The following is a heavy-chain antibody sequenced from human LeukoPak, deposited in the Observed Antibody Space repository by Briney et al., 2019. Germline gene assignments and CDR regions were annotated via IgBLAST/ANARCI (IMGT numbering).Heavy chain of an antibody. V-gene: IGHV4-59*12. CDR1: GGSISTYY. D-gene: IGHD3-3*01. J-gene: IGHJ6*03. Sequence: PSETLSLTCTVSGGSISTYYWSWIRQPPGKGLEWIGYIYYRGSTNCNPSLKSRVTISVDTSKNQFSLKLSSVTAADTAVYYCARDSGPYDFWSGYYMDVWGKGTTVTVSS. CDR2: IYYRGST. CDR3: ARDSGPYDFWSGYYMDV.